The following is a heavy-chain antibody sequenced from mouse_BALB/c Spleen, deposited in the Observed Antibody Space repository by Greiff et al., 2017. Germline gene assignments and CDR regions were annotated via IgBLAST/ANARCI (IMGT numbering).Heavy chain of an antibody. Sequence: EVQRVESGGGLVQPGGSLKLSCAASGFTFSSYGMSWVRQTPDKRLELVATINSNGGSTYYPDSVKGRFTITRDNAKNTLYLQMSSLKSEDTAMYYCARSNWDEDAMDYWGQGTSVTVSS. CDR3: ARSNWDEDAMDY. J-gene: IGHJ4*01. CDR1: GFTFSSYG. CDR2: INSNGGST. D-gene: IGHD4-1*01. V-gene: IGHV5-6-3*01.